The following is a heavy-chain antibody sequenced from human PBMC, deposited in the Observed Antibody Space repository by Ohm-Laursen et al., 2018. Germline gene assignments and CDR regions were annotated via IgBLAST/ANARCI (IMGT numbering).Heavy chain of an antibody. D-gene: IGHD3-10*01. V-gene: IGHV3-49*04. CDR2: IRSKVYGGTT. Sequence: SLRLSCAASGFTFSSYWMSWVRQAPGKGLEWVGFIRSKVYGGTTEYAASVKGRFTISRDDSKTIAYLQMNSLKTEDTAVYYCTRGPPLARGVMTHDYWGQGTLVTVSS. CDR3: TRGPPLARGVMTHDY. J-gene: IGHJ4*02. CDR1: GFTFSSYW.